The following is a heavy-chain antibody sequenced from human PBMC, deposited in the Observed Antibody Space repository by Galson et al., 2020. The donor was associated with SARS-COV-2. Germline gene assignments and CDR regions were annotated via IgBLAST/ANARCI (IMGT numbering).Heavy chain of an antibody. D-gene: IGHD3-9*01. CDR2: IDWDDDK. V-gene: IGHV2-70*01. CDR1: GFSLSTSGMC. Sequence: GPTLVKPTQTLTLTCTFSGFSLSTSGMCVSWIRQPPGKALEWLALIDWDDDKSYSTSLKTRLTISKDTSKNQVVLTMTNMDPVDTATYYCARMSYDILTGYYRGFDYWGQGTLVTVSS. CDR3: ARMSYDILTGYYRGFDY. J-gene: IGHJ4*02.